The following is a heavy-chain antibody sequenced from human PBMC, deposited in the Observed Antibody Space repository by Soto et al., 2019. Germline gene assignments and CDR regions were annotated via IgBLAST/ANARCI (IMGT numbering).Heavy chain of an antibody. CDR1: GGSISSSSYY. CDR3: ASGYDILTGYPRGDYYGMDV. D-gene: IGHD3-9*01. V-gene: IGHV4-39*01. J-gene: IGHJ6*02. CDR2: IYYSGST. Sequence: SETLSLTCIVSGGSISSSSYYWGWIRQPPGKGLEWIGSIYYSGSTYYNPSLKSRVTISVDTSKNQFSLKLSSVTAADTAVYYCASGYDILTGYPRGDYYGMDVWGQGTTVT.